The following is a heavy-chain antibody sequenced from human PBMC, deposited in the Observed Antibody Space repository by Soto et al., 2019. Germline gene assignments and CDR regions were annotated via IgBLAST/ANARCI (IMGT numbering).Heavy chain of an antibody. J-gene: IGHJ4*02. V-gene: IGHV4-30-2*01. D-gene: IGHD3-10*01. CDR1: GGSISSGGYS. Sequence: SETLSLTCTVSGGSISSGGYSWSWIRQPPGKGLEWIGYIYHSGSTYYNPSLKSRVTISIDRSKNQFSLKLSSVTAADTAVYYCARERRVSYVYGYWGQGTLVTVSS. CDR3: ARERRVSYVYGY. CDR2: IYHSGST.